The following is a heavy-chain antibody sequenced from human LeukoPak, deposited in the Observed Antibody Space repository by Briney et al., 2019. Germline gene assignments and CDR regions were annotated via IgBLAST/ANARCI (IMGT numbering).Heavy chain of an antibody. J-gene: IGHJ4*02. D-gene: IGHD2-2*01. CDR2: IYTSGST. V-gene: IGHV4-4*09. CDR1: GGSISSYY. Sequence: PSETLSLTCTVSGGSISSYYWSWIRQPPGKGLEWIGYIYTSGSTNYNPSLKSRVTISVDTSKNQFSLKLSSVTAADTAVYYCARHLGYCSSTSCYSYYFDYWGQGTLVTVSS. CDR3: ARHLGYCSSTSCYSYYFDY.